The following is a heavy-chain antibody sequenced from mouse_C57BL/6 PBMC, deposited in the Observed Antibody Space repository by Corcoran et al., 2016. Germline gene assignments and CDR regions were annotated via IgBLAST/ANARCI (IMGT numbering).Heavy chain of an antibody. Sequence: EVQLQQSGPELVKPGASVKIPCKASGYTFTDYNMDWVKQSHGKSLEWIGDINPNNGGTIYNQKFKGKATLTVDKSSSTAYMELRSLTSEDTAVYYCARGIYDGYYLYAMDYWGQGTSVTVSS. CDR3: ARGIYDGYYLYAMDY. CDR1: GYTFTDYN. V-gene: IGHV1-18*01. J-gene: IGHJ4*01. D-gene: IGHD2-3*01. CDR2: INPNNGGT.